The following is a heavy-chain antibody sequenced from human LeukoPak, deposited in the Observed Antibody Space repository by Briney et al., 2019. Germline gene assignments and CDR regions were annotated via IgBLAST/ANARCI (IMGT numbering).Heavy chain of an antibody. Sequence: SETLSLTCTVSGYSISSGYYWGWIRQPPGKGLEWIGSIYHSGRTFYNPSLKSRVTISVDTSKNQFSLKLTSVTAADTAVYYCARHYTVVTPDFDSWGQGTLVTVSS. V-gene: IGHV4-38-2*02. CDR1: GYSISSGYY. J-gene: IGHJ4*02. CDR3: ARHYTVVTPDFDS. CDR2: IYHSGRT. D-gene: IGHD4-23*01.